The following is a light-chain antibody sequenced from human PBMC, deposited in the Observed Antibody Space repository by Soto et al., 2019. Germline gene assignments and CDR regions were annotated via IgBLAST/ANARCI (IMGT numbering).Light chain of an antibody. Sequence: EIVMTQSPATLSVSPGERATLSCRASQSVGSNLAWYQQKPGQAPRLLIYGSSTTATGIPARFSGSGSETEFTLTISSLQSEGFAVYFCQQYNNWPPYTFGQGTKLEIK. V-gene: IGKV3-15*01. CDR1: QSVGSN. CDR2: GSS. CDR3: QQYNNWPPYT. J-gene: IGKJ2*01.